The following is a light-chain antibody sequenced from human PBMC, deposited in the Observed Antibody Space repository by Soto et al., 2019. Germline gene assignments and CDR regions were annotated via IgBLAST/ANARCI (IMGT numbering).Light chain of an antibody. Sequence: IVLTQSPGTLSLSPGERATLSCRASQSISSSDLAWYQQKIGQTPKPLIYGASSRATGIPDSVSGSGSWTDFTLTISRVEPEDFAVYSWQEYVSSPWTYGKGTKVEIK. V-gene: IGKV3-20*01. CDR3: QEYVSSPWT. J-gene: IGKJ1*01. CDR1: QSISSSD. CDR2: GAS.